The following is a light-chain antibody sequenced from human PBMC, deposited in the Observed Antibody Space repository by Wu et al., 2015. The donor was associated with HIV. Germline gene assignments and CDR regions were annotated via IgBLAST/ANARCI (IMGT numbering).Light chain of an antibody. J-gene: IGKJ1*01. CDR1: RALAI. CDR3: QKYNTAPWT. V-gene: IGKV1-27*01. Sequence: DRVTITAAVRALAIFSLVSAETRVNLLRVLIYAASTLQSGVPSRFSGSGSGTDFTLTISSLQPEDVATYYCQKYNTAPWTFGQGTKVE. CDR2: AAS.